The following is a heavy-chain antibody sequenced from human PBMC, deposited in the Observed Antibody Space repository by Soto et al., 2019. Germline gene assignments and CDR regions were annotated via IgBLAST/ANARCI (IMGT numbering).Heavy chain of an antibody. J-gene: IGHJ6*02. D-gene: IGHD5-18*01. CDR2: IYYSGST. Sequence: SETLSLTCTVSGGSISSGNYYWSWIRQPPGKGLEWIGSIYYSGSTYYNPSLKSRVTISVDTSKNQFSLKLSPVTAADTAVYYCACIFSGGYGYGFYYYGMDVWGQGTTVTVSS. CDR3: ACIFSGGYGYGFYYYGMDV. CDR1: GGSISSGNYY. V-gene: IGHV4-39*01.